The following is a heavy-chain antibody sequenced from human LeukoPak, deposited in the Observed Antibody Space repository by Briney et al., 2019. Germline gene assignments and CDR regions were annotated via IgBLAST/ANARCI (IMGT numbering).Heavy chain of an antibody. V-gene: IGHV4-4*07. D-gene: IGHD3-3*01. CDR3: ARVAIFGVVKLRNWFDP. CDR1: GGSISSYY. J-gene: IGHJ5*02. Sequence: SETLSLTCTVSGGSISSYYWSWIRQPAGKGLEWIGRIYISGSTNYNPSLKSRVTMSVDTSKNQFSLKLTSVTAADTAVYYCARVAIFGVVKLRNWFDPWGQGTLVTVSS. CDR2: IYISGST.